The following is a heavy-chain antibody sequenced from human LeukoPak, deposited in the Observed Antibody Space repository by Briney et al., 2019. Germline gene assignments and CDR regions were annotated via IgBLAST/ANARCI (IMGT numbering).Heavy chain of an antibody. CDR1: GFTFSTCT. J-gene: IGHJ6*02. Sequence: EGSLRLSCAASGFTFSTCTMNWVRQAPGKGLEWVSYISSSGNYVDYADSVRGRFTISRDNAKNSLFLQMNSLRAEDTAVYYRAGEFSNSPASMDVWGQGTTVTVSS. V-gene: IGHV3-21*01. CDR2: ISSSGNYV. D-gene: IGHD3-3*01. CDR3: AGEFSNSPASMDV.